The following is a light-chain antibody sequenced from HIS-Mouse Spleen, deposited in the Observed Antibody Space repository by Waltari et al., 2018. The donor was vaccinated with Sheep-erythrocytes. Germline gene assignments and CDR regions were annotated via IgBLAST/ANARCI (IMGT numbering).Light chain of an antibody. J-gene: IGLJ1*01. CDR2: AVS. Sequence: QSALTQPRSVSGSPGQSVTISCTGTSSDVGGYYYVSWFQQHTGKAPKLMIFAVSKRPPGVPYRFSCSKSCKSAFLTISGLQADDEADYDCSSYASIYKHVFATGTKVTGL. V-gene: IGLV2-11*01. CDR1: SSDVGGYYY. CDR3: SSYASIYKHV.